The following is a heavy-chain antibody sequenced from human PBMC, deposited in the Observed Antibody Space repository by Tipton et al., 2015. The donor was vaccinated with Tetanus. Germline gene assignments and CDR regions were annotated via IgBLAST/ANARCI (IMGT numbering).Heavy chain of an antibody. V-gene: IGHV4-59*01. CDR3: ARRIQVFGPAILDAFDL. CDR1: GGSISGYY. Sequence: LRLSCTVAGGSISGYYWTWIRQPPGKGLEWIGYIYDNGTTSYSPSLKSRVIISVDKSKNQLSLKLGSVTAEDTATYYCARRIQVFGPAILDAFDLWAQGTMVIVSS. J-gene: IGHJ3*01. CDR2: IYDNGTT. D-gene: IGHD3/OR15-3a*01.